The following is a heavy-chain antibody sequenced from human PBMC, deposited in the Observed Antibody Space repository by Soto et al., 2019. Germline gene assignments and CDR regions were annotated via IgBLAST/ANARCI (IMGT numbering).Heavy chain of an antibody. V-gene: IGHV3-23*01. CDR3: AKDDGTGWYFGP. Sequence: GSLRLSCAASGFIFSTYAMSWVRQAPGKGLEWVSAISGSGGSTYYADSVKGRFTISRDNSKNTLWLHMNSLRAEDTAVYYCAKDDGTGWYFGPWGQGTLVTVSS. D-gene: IGHD6-19*01. J-gene: IGHJ4*02. CDR2: ISGSGGST. CDR1: GFIFSTYA.